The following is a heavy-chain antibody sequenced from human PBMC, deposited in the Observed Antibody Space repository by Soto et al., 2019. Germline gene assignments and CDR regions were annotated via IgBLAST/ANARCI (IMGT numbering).Heavy chain of an antibody. CDR2: IYYSGST. V-gene: IGHV4-30-4*01. Sequence: QVQLQETGPGLVKPSQTLTLTCTVSGGSISSGGYSWGWSLQPPGKGLERIGYIYYSGSTYNTPSLKRRLTISVDTSKNRFSLKLTSVTAADTAVYYCARHTPARNYFDYWGQGTLVTVSS. CDR3: ARHTPARNYFDY. J-gene: IGHJ4*02. D-gene: IGHD2-2*02. CDR1: GGSISSGGYS.